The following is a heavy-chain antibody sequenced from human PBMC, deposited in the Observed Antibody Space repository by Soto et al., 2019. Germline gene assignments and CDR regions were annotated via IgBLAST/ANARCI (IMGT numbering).Heavy chain of an antibody. V-gene: IGHV3-23*01. CDR3: AGPGYSSQDY. CDR1: GFTFSSFA. CDR2: ISGSGDGT. J-gene: IGHJ4*02. D-gene: IGHD5-18*01. Sequence: PGGSLRLSCAPSGFTFSSFALSWVRQAPGKGLEWVSAISGSGDGTDYAASVKGRFTISRDNSKNTLYLQMNSLRAEDTAVYYCAGPGYSSQDYWGQGALVTVSS.